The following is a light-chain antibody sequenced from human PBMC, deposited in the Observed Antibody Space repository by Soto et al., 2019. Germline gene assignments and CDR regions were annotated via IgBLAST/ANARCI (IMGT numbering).Light chain of an antibody. CDR2: KAS. Sequence: IQMTQSPSSLYSSLGDRVTITCRASQSISTYLNWYQQKIGKAPKLLIYKASSLESGVPSRFSGSGSGTEFTLTISSMPPDDFATYYCQQYNSYETFGQGTKVDIK. CDR1: QSISTY. CDR3: QQYNSYET. J-gene: IGKJ1*01. V-gene: IGKV1-5*03.